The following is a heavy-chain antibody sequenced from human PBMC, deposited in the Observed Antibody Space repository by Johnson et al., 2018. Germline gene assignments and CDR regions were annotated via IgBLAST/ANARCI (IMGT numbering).Heavy chain of an antibody. CDR3: ANDRDDYDSSGSAEYFQH. V-gene: IGHV3-30*18. Sequence: VQLVESGGGVVQPGRSLRLSCAASRFTFSRYGMHWVRQAPGKGLEWVAVISYDGSDKYYPDSVKGRFTISRDNSKNTLYLQMNSLRAEETAVYYCANDRDDYDSSGSAEYFQHWGQGTLVTVSS. D-gene: IGHD3-22*01. J-gene: IGHJ1*01. CDR1: RFTFSRYG. CDR2: ISYDGSDK.